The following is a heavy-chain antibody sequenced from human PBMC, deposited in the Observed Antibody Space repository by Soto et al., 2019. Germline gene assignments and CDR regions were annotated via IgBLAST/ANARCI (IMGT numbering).Heavy chain of an antibody. CDR3: VSGRGYGHASGPSS. V-gene: IGHV3-30*03. CDR1: GFAFSSYG. J-gene: IGHJ5*02. D-gene: IGHD5-18*01. Sequence: QAQLVESGGGVVQPGRSLRLSCAASGFAFSSYGMHWVRQAPGTGLEWVAVISYDGSLQHYADSVKGRFTISRDNSKNMVLLQMSRLRSEDTGVYYCVSGRGYGHASGPSSWGQGTLVSVSS. CDR2: ISYDGSLQ.